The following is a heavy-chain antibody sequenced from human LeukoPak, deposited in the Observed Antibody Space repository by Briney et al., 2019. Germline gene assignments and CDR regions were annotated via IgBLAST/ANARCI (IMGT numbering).Heavy chain of an antibody. CDR2: IMSMFGTA. V-gene: IGHV1-69*13. Sequence: SVKVSCKASGGTFSSYALTWVRQAPGQGLEWMGGIMSMFGTAKYAQKFQGRVTITADESTSTAYMELSSLRSEDTAVYYCARAERYYYGSGSLNWFDPWGQGTLVTVSS. CDR3: ARAERYYYGSGSLNWFDP. J-gene: IGHJ5*02. CDR1: GGTFSSYA. D-gene: IGHD3-10*01.